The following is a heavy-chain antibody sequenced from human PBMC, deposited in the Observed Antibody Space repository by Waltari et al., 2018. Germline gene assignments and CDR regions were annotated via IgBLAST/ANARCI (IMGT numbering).Heavy chain of an antibody. CDR1: GGSISSSSYY. J-gene: IGHJ4*02. V-gene: IGHV4-39*07. D-gene: IGHD3-22*01. Sequence: QLQLQESGPGLVKPSETLSLTCTVPGGSISSSSYYWGWIRQPPGKGLEWIGSIYYSGSTYYNPSLKSRVTISVDTSKNQFSLKLSSVTAADTAVYYCARGSYYDSSGIDYWGQGTLVTVSS. CDR3: ARGSYYDSSGIDY. CDR2: IYYSGST.